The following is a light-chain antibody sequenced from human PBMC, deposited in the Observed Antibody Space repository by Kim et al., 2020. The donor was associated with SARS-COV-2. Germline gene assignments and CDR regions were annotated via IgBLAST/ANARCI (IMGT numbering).Light chain of an antibody. CDR1: QSVSSY. J-gene: IGKJ4*01. CDR2: DAS. Sequence: LSWSPGERATLSCRASQSVSSYLAWYQQKPGQAPRLLIYDASNRATGIPARFSGSGSGTDFTLTISSLEPEDFAVYYCQQRSNWLFGGGTKVDIK. CDR3: QQRSNWL. V-gene: IGKV3-11*01.